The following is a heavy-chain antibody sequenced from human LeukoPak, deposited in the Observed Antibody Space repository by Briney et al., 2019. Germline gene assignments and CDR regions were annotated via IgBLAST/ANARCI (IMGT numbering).Heavy chain of an antibody. V-gene: IGHV3-7*01. CDR1: GFTFSSYW. CDR3: ARDAGTYYDILIGYYIPYYFDY. J-gene: IGHJ4*02. Sequence: GGSLRLSCAASGFTFSSYWMSWVRQAPGKGLEWVANIKQDGSEKYYVDSVKGRFTISRDNAKNSLYLQMNSLRAEDTAVYYCARDAGTYYDILIGYYIPYYFDYWGQGTLVTVSS. CDR2: IKQDGSEK. D-gene: IGHD3-9*01.